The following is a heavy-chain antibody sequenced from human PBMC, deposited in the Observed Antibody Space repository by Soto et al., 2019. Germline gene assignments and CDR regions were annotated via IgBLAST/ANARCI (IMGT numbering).Heavy chain of an antibody. CDR3: ARGVGSSPPRY. V-gene: IGHV4-59*01. CDR2: ISYSGNP. J-gene: IGHJ4*02. Sequence: SETLSLTCTVSGGSISPYYWSWIRQSPGKGLEWIGYISYSGNPYYSPSLKSRVIMSLDTSRNQITLKVASATAADTAVYFCARGVGSSPPRYWGQGTLVTVSS. CDR1: GGSISPYY. D-gene: IGHD1-26*01.